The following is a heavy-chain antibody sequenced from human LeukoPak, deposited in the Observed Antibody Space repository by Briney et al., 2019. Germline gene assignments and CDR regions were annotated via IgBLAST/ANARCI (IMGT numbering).Heavy chain of an antibody. J-gene: IGHJ5*02. CDR3: ARRAGSYYDSSGYYYVTGDWFDP. D-gene: IGHD3-22*01. CDR2: TYYSGST. Sequence: SETLSLTCTVSGGSISSYYWSWIRRPPGKGLEWIGYTYYSGSTNYNPSLKSRVTISVDTSKNQFSLKLSSVTAADTAVYYCARRAGSYYDSSGYYYVTGDWFDPWGQGTLVTVSS. CDR1: GGSISSYY. V-gene: IGHV4-59*08.